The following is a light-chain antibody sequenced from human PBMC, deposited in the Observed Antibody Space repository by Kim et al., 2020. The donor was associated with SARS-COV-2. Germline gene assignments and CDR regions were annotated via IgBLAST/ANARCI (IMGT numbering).Light chain of an antibody. CDR1: SNNIGYEG. CDR3: SAWDRSLSAWV. CDR2: RNN. Sequence: QTATLTCTGNSNNIGYEGAAWLQQHQGHPPKLLSYRNNNRPSGISDRFSASRSGNTAYQTITGLQPEDETDYYCSAWDRSLSAWVFGGGTQLTVL. J-gene: IGLJ3*02. V-gene: IGLV10-54*04.